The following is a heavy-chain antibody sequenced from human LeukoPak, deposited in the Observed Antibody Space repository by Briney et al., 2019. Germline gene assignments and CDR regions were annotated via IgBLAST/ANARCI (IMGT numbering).Heavy chain of an antibody. CDR2: IYTSGST. CDR3: ARITYGDYHDY. V-gene: IGHV4-61*02. CDR1: GGSISSGSYY. J-gene: IGHJ4*02. Sequence: SETLSLTCTVSGGSISSGSYYWSWIRQPAGKGLEWIGRIYTSGSTNYNPSLKSRVTISVDTSKNQFSLKLSSVTAADTAVYYCARITYGDYHDYWGQGTLVTVSS. D-gene: IGHD4-17*01.